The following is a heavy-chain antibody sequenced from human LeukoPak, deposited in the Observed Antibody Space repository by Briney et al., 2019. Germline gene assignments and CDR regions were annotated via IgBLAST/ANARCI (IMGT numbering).Heavy chain of an antibody. CDR1: GGSISSYY. D-gene: IGHD4-17*01. V-gene: IGHV4-59*01. J-gene: IGHJ3*02. CDR2: IYYSGST. Sequence: SETLSLTCTVSGGSISSYYWSWIRQPPGKGLEWIGYIYYSGSTNYHPSLKSRVTISVDTSKNQFPLKLSSVTAADTAVYYCARWTTVTSDAFDIWGQGTMVTVSS. CDR3: ARWTTVTSDAFDI.